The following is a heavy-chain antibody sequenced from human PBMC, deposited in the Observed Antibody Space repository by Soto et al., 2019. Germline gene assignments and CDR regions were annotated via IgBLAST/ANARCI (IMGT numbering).Heavy chain of an antibody. D-gene: IGHD2-21*01. V-gene: IGHV3-21*04. J-gene: IGHJ4*02. CDR2: INYSGRYM. CDR3: ARKSSFDMGGSDFFDY. CDR1: GFSFSTSD. Sequence: EVELVESGGGLVEPGGSLRLSCAASGFSFSTSDMTWVRQAPGKGLEYVSSINYSGRYMFYAGPLKGRFTISRDNAKNSLYLQMNSLRAEDTAVYYCARKSSFDMGGSDFFDYWGQGTLVAVSA.